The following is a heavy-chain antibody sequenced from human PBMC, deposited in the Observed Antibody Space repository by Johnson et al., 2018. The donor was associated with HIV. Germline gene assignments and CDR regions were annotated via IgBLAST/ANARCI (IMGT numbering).Heavy chain of an antibody. CDR2: ISWNSGST. V-gene: IGHV3-9*01. D-gene: IGHD3-10*01. Sequence: VQLVESGGGLVQPGRSLRLSCGASGFTFDDYAMHWVRQAPGKGLEWVSGISWNSGSTYYADSVKGRFTISRDNSKNTLYLQINSLRGEDTAVYYCAIDMVRGVTAGGTFDIWGQGTMVTVSS. CDR1: GFTFDDYA. J-gene: IGHJ3*02. CDR3: AIDMVRGVTAGGTFDI.